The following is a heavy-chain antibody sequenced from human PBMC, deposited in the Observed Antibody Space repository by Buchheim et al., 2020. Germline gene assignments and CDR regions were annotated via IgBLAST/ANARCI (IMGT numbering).Heavy chain of an antibody. J-gene: IGHJ5*02. CDR3: ARLVHVRILNWFDP. CDR1: GGSISSYY. CDR2: IYYSGST. D-gene: IGHD2-15*01. V-gene: IGHV4-59*01. Sequence: QVQLQQWGAGLLKPSETLSLTCTVSGGSISSYYWSWIRQPPGKGLEWIGYIYYSGSTNYNPSLKSRVTISVDTSKNQFSLKLSSVTAADTAVYYCARLVHVRILNWFDPWGQGTL.